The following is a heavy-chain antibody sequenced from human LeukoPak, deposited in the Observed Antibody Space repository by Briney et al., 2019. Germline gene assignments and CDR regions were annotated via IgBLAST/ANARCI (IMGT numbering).Heavy chain of an antibody. CDR2: IYYSGST. J-gene: IGHJ3*02. D-gene: IGHD3-3*01. Sequence: SETLSLTCTVSGGSISSSSYYWGWIRQPPGKGLEWIGNIYYSGSTYYNPSLKSRVTISLDTSKNQFSLKLSSVTAADTAVYYCARDGGRDYDFWSGYKDAFDIWGQGTMVTVSS. CDR1: GGSISSSSYY. CDR3: ARDGGRDYDFWSGYKDAFDI. V-gene: IGHV4-39*07.